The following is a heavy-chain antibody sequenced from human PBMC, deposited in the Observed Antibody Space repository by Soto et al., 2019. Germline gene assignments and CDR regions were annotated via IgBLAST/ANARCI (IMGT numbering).Heavy chain of an antibody. V-gene: IGHV1-24*01. CDR1: GYTLTDLA. D-gene: IGHD6-19*01. CDR2: FDPEDGET. J-gene: IGHJ4*02. Sequence: QVQLVQSGAEVKKPGASVKVSCKVSGYTLTDLAMHWVRQAPGRGLEWMGGFDPEDGETIYAQKFQGRVTMTEDTSTDTVYMELSSLGSEDTAMYYCATDLPYTSGWDDYFDYWGQGTLVTVSS. CDR3: ATDLPYTSGWDDYFDY.